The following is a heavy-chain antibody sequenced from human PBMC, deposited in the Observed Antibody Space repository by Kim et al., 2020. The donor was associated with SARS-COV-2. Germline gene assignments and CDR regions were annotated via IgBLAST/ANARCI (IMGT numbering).Heavy chain of an antibody. CDR1: GGSISSGGYY. D-gene: IGHD3-9*01. Sequence: SETLSLTCTVSGGSISSGGYYWSWIRQHPGKGLEWIGYIYYSGSTYYNPSLKSRVTISVDTSKNQFSLKLSSVTAADTAVYYCARGSRMALRYFDWGQGTLVTVSS. V-gene: IGHV4-31*03. J-gene: IGHJ4*02. CDR2: IYYSGST. CDR3: ARGSRMALRYFD.